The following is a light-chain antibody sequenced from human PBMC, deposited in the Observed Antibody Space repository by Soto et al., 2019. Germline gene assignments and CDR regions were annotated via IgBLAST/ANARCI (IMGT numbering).Light chain of an antibody. CDR2: DAS. V-gene: IGKV3-11*01. J-gene: IGKJ1*01. CDR1: QSFSSD. CDR3: QQRSHWPPWT. Sequence: EIVLTQSPATLSLSPGERATLSCRASQSFSSDLAWYQQKPGQAPRLLIYDASNRATGIPARFSGSGSGTDFTLTISSLEPEDFAVYYCQQRSHWPPWTFGKGTKVEIK.